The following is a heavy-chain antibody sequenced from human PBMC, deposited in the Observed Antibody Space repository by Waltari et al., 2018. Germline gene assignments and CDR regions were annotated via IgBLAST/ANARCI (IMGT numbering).Heavy chain of an antibody. D-gene: IGHD2-2*01. CDR2: IGAYNGNT. V-gene: IGHV1-18*01. CDR1: GYTVSSYG. Sequence: QVRLVQSAAEGKKPGASVKVSCKASGYTVSSYGISWVRQAPGQGLEWMGWIGAYNGNTDYAQKFRGRVTLTTDRSTNTAYMELRSLRSDDTAFYYCASSSFCSSTTCYLGYWGQGTLVTVSS. J-gene: IGHJ4*02. CDR3: ASSSFCSSTTCYLGY.